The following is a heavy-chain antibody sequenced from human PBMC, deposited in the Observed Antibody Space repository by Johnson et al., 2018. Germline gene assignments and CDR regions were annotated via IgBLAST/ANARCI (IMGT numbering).Heavy chain of an antibody. CDR1: GFTLSSYG. V-gene: IGHV3-30*18. D-gene: IGHD3-16*01. Sequence: VQLVETGGGVVQPGRSLRLSCAASGFTLSSYGMHWVRQAPGKGLAWVAVIPYDGSNKYYADSVKGRFIISRDNSKNTLYQQMNRLRAEDTALYYCAKEEGTFGGVDSYDYGMDVWGQGTTVTVSS. CDR2: IPYDGSNK. CDR3: AKEEGTFGGVDSYDYGMDV. J-gene: IGHJ6*02.